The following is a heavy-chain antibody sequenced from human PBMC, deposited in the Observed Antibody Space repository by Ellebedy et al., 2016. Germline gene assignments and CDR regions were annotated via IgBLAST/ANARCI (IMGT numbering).Heavy chain of an antibody. CDR1: GFTLSGHT. J-gene: IGHJ4*02. V-gene: IGHV3-30*14. CDR3: ARDSNEGYDDY. D-gene: IGHD5-12*01. Sequence: GESLKISCAASGFTLSGHTMHWVRQAPGKGLEWVAVISFDESAKYYADSVQGRFTISRATSKNTLDLQMNRLRADDTALYYCARDSNEGYDDYWGQGTPVTVSS. CDR2: ISFDESAK.